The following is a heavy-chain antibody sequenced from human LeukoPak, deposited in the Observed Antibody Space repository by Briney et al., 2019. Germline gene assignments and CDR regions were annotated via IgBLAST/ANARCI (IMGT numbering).Heavy chain of an antibody. D-gene: IGHD1-14*01. Sequence: GGSLRLSCAASGFTFSSHDMHWVRQVTRKGLEWVSAIGPAGDTYYPTSVKGRFTVSRENAKNSLYLQMNSLRAGDTAVYYCARGRSRATITWYIDLWGRGTLVTVSS. J-gene: IGHJ2*01. CDR2: IGPAGDT. V-gene: IGHV3-13*01. CDR3: ARGRSRATITWYIDL. CDR1: GFTFSSHD.